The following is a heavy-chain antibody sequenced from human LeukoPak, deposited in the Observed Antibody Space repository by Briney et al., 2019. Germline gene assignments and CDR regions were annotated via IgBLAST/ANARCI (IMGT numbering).Heavy chain of an antibody. D-gene: IGHD3-10*01. V-gene: IGHV4-34*01. CDR2: INHSGST. J-gene: IGHJ3*02. Sequence: PSETLSLPCAVYGGSFRGYYWSWIRQPPAKGLEWIGEINHSGSTNYNPPLTRRVTISVDTSRNQLSLKLNSVTAADTAVYYCPKSNGYGLVDIWGQGTMVTVSS. CDR3: PKSNGYGLVDI. CDR1: GGSFRGYY.